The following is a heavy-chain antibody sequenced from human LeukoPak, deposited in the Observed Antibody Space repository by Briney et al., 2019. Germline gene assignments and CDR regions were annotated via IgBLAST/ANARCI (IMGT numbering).Heavy chain of an antibody. CDR1: GGTFSRYA. Sequence: SVKVSCKASGGTFSRYAISWVRQAPGQGLEWMGGIIPIFGTANYAQKFQGRVTITTDESTSTAYMELSSLRSEDTAVHYCARGYGYREYYYMDVWGKGTTVTVSS. CDR2: IIPIFGTA. V-gene: IGHV1-69*05. CDR3: ARGYGYREYYYMDV. D-gene: IGHD5-18*01. J-gene: IGHJ6*03.